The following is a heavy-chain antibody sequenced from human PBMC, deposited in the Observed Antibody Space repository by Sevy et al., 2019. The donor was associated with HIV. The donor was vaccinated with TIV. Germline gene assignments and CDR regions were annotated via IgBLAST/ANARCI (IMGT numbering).Heavy chain of an antibody. CDR2: TRNKADSYTT. J-gene: IGHJ4*02. CDR3: ATHAGIAAAGRVFDY. Sequence: GGSLRLSCAASGFTFSDHYMEWVRQAPGKGLEWVGRTRNKADSYTTEYAASVKGRFTISRDDSKNSLYLQMNSLKTEDTAVYYCATHAGIAAAGRVFDYWGQGILVTVSS. V-gene: IGHV3-72*01. CDR1: GFTFSDHY. D-gene: IGHD6-13*01.